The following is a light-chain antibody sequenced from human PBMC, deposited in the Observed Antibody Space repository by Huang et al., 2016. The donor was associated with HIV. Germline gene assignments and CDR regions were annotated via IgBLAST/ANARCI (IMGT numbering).Light chain of an antibody. CDR2: GAS. J-gene: IGKJ5*01. CDR3: QQYGDSPIT. Sequence: EIVLTQSPGTLSLSPGERATLSCSASHSVSSSYLAWYQQKRGQAPRLLIYGASSRATGIPARFSGSGSGTDFALTISRLEPEDFAVYYCQQYGDSPITFGQGTRLEMK. V-gene: IGKV3-20*01. CDR1: HSVSSSY.